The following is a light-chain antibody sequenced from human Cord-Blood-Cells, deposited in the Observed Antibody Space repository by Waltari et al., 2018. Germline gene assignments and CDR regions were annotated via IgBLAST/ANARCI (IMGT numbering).Light chain of an antibody. J-gene: IGKJ2*01. CDR3: QQSYSTPYT. CDR2: AAS. Sequence: DIQMTQSPSPLYAYVGDRVTITCRASQSISRYLNWYQQNPVKAPKLLIYAASSSQIGVQSRISGNGSGTDFTLTIISRQPEDFATYDFQQSYSTPYTVGQGTKLEIK. V-gene: IGKV1-39*01. CDR1: QSISRY.